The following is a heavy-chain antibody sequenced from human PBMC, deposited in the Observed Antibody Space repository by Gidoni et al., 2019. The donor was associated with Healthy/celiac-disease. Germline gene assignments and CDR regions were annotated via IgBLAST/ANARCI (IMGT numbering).Heavy chain of an antibody. CDR2: ISYDGSNK. V-gene: IGHV3-30*18. Sequence: QVQLVESGGGVVQPGRSLRLSCAASGFTFSSYGMHWVRQAPGKGLEWVAVISYDGSNKYYADSVKGRFTISRDNSKNTLYLQMNSLRAEDTAVYYCAKDLNLGGKQWLVPNDPDYWGQGTLVTVSS. CDR3: AKDLNLGGKQWLVPNDPDY. J-gene: IGHJ4*02. D-gene: IGHD6-19*01. CDR1: GFTFSSYG.